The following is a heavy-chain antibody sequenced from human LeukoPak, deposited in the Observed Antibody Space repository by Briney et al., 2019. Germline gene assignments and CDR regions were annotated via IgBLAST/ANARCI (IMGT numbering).Heavy chain of an antibody. V-gene: IGHV3-30*18. CDR2: ISYDGSNK. CDR1: GFTFSSYG. Sequence: PGGSLRLSCAASGFTFSSYGMHWVRPAPGKGLEWVAVISYDGSNKYYADSVKGRFTISRDNSKNTLYLQMNSLRAEDTAVYYCAKDVSMIVVVPDIWGQGTMVTVSS. J-gene: IGHJ3*02. CDR3: AKDVSMIVVVPDI. D-gene: IGHD3-22*01.